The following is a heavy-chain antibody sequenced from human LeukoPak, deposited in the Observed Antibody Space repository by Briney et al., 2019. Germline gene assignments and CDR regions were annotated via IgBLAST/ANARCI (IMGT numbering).Heavy chain of an antibody. J-gene: IGHJ4*02. Sequence: GGSLRLSCAASGFTFDEYGMSWVRQAPGKGLEWVANIKQDESEKYYVDSVKGRFTISRDNAKNSLYLQMNSLRAEDTAVYYCARASITMVRGIILDFWGQGTLVTVSS. V-gene: IGHV3-7*01. D-gene: IGHD3-10*01. CDR2: IKQDESEK. CDR3: ARASITMVRGIILDF. CDR1: GFTFDEYG.